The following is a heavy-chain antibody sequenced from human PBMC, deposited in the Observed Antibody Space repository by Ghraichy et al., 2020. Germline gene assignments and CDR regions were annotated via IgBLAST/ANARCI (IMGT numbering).Heavy chain of an antibody. V-gene: IGHV4-59*01. Sequence: SQTLSLTCTVSGGSISTYYWSWIRQPPGKGLEWIGYIYYSGSTNYNPSLKSRVTISVDTSKNQFSLKLSSVTAADTAVYYCARGGYGFWSDYPNWFDPWGQGTLVTVSS. CDR3: ARGGYGFWSDYPNWFDP. CDR2: IYYSGST. D-gene: IGHD3-3*01. CDR1: GGSISTYY. J-gene: IGHJ5*02.